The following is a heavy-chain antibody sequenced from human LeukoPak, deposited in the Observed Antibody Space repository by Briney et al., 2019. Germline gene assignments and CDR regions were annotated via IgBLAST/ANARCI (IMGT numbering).Heavy chain of an antibody. Sequence: ASVKVSCKVSGYTLTELSMHWVRQAPGKGLEWMGGFDPEDGETIYAQKFQGRVTMTEDTSTDTAYMELTSLRSDDTAMYYCASDPVGYCSANGCYSVDYWGQGTLVTVSS. V-gene: IGHV1-24*01. CDR1: GYTLTELS. D-gene: IGHD2-15*01. CDR3: ASDPVGYCSANGCYSVDY. J-gene: IGHJ4*02. CDR2: FDPEDGET.